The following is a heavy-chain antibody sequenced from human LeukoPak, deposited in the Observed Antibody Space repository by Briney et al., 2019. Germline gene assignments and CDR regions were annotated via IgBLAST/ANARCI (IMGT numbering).Heavy chain of an antibody. CDR1: GGSFSGYY. CDR2: INHSGST. CDR3: ARTFSSGYGY. J-gene: IGHJ4*02. V-gene: IGHV4-34*01. Sequence: KPSETLSLTCAVYGGSFSGYYWSWIRQPPGKGLEWIGEINHSGSTNYNPSLKSRVTISVDTSKNQFSLKLSSVTAAATAVYYCARTFSSGYGYWGQGTLVTVSS. D-gene: IGHD3-22*01.